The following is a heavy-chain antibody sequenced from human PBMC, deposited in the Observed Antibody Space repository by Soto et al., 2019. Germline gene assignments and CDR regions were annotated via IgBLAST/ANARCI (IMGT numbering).Heavy chain of an antibody. J-gene: IGHJ6*02. V-gene: IGHV1-69*13. D-gene: IGHD3-3*01. Sequence: VASVKVSCKASGGTFSSYAISWVRQAPGQGLEWMGGIVPIFGTANYAQKFQGRVTITADESTSTAYMELSSLRSEDTAVYYCARGGSRSGVVTYGMDVWGQGTTVTVSS. CDR3: ARGGSRSGVVTYGMDV. CDR1: GGTFSSYA. CDR2: IVPIFGTA.